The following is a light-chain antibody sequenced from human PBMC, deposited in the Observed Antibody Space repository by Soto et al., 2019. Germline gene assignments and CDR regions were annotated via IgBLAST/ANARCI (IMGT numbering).Light chain of an antibody. CDR1: SSNIGAGYD. J-gene: IGLJ2*01. V-gene: IGLV1-40*01. CDR3: PSYDSSRSAL. CDR2: RTS. Sequence: QSVLPQPPSVSGAPGQRGTISCTWSSSNIGAGYDVHWYQQLPGTAPKVLIYRTSNRPSGVPDRFSGSKSGTPASLAITGFQAEDEADYYRPSYDSSRSALFVGGTKLTVL.